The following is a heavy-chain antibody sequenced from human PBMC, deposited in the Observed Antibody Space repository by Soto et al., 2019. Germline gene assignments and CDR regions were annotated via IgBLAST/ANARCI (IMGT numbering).Heavy chain of an antibody. CDR3: ATEYCTNGVCYQGISYYYGMDV. J-gene: IGHJ6*02. V-gene: IGHV1-69*06. CDR2: IIPIFGTA. Sequence: QVQLVQSGAEVKKPGSSVKVSCKASGGTSSSYAISWVRQAPGQGLEWMGGIIPIFGTANYAQKFQGRVTITADKSTSTAYMELSSLRSEDTAVYYCATEYCTNGVCYQGISYYYGMDVWGQGTTVTVSS. D-gene: IGHD2-8*01. CDR1: GGTSSSYA.